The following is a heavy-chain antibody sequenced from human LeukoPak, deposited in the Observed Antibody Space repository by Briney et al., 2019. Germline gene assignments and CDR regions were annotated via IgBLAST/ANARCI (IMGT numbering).Heavy chain of an antibody. D-gene: IGHD4-17*01. J-gene: IGHJ5*02. CDR1: GYTLTELS. Sequence: ASVKVSCKVSGYTLTELSMHWVRQAPGKGLEWMGGFDPEDGETIYAQKFQGRVTMTEDTSTDTAYMELSRLRSDDTAVYCCAREHDYGDYRWFDPWGQGTLVTVSS. CDR2: FDPEDGET. V-gene: IGHV1-24*01. CDR3: AREHDYGDYRWFDP.